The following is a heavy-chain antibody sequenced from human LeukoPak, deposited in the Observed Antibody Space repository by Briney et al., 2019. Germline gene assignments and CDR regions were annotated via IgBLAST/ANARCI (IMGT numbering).Heavy chain of an antibody. CDR3: ARPSIAARVWDFGFDY. D-gene: IGHD6-6*01. CDR2: ISSSSSTI. Sequence: GGSLRLSCAASGFTFSSYSMNWVRQAPGKGLEWVSYISSSSSTIYYADSVKGRFTISRDNAKNSLYLQMNSLRAEDTAVYYCARPSIAARVWDFGFDYWGQGTLVTVSS. CDR1: GFTFSSYS. V-gene: IGHV3-48*01. J-gene: IGHJ4*02.